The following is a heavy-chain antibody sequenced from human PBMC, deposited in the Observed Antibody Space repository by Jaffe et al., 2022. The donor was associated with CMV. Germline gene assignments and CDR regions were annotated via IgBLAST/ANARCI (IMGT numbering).Heavy chain of an antibody. CDR2: IDPSDSYT. Sequence: EVQLVQSGAEVKKPGESLRISCKGSGYSFTSYWISWVRQMPGKGLEWMGRIDPSDSYTNYSPSFQGHVTISADKSISTAYLQWSSLKASDTAMYYCARERASYSGSYYDAFDIWGQGTMVTVSS. CDR1: GYSFTSYW. CDR3: ARERASYSGSYYDAFDI. J-gene: IGHJ3*02. V-gene: IGHV5-10-1*03. D-gene: IGHD1-26*01.